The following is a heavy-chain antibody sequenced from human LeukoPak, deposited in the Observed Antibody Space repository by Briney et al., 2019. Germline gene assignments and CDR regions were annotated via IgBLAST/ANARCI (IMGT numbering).Heavy chain of an antibody. Sequence: SETLSLTCTVSGGSISSGSYYWSWIRQPAGKGLEWIGRIYTSGSTNYNPSLKSRVTISVDTSKNQFSLKLSSVTAADTAVYYCAASGSYDAPGLDYWGQGTLVTVS. D-gene: IGHD1-26*01. CDR1: GGSISSGSYY. V-gene: IGHV4-61*02. J-gene: IGHJ4*02. CDR3: AASGSYDAPGLDY. CDR2: IYTSGST.